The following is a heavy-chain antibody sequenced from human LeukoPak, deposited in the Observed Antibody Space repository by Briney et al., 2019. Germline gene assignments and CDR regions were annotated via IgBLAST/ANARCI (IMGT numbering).Heavy chain of an antibody. J-gene: IGHJ5*02. V-gene: IGHV4-59*01. Sequence: PSETLSLTCTVSGGSISSYYWSWIRQPPGKGLEWIGYIYYSGSTNYNPSLKSRVTISVDTSKNQFSLKLSSVTAADTAVYYCARDSDSSGWYENWFDPWGQGTLVTVSS. D-gene: IGHD6-19*01. CDR3: ARDSDSSGWYENWFDP. CDR1: GGSISSYY. CDR2: IYYSGST.